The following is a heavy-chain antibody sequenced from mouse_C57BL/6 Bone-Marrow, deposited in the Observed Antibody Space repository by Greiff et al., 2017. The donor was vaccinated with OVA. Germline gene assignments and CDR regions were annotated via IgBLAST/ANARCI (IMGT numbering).Heavy chain of an antibody. CDR3: ARRYGGDY. CDR1: GYTFTDYY. D-gene: IGHD1-1*02. V-gene: IGHV1-26*01. CDR2: INPNNGGT. J-gene: IGHJ4*01. Sequence: VQLQQSGPELVKPGASVKISCKASGYTFTDYYMNWVKQSHGKSLEWIGDINPNNGGTSYNQKFKGKATFTVDKSSSTAYMELRSLTSEDSAVYYCARRYGGDYWGQGTSVTVSS.